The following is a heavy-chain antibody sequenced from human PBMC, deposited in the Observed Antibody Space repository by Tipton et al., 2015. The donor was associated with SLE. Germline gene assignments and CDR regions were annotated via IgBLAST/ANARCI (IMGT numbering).Heavy chain of an antibody. CDR3: ARRWGGRFDP. CDR2: IYNSGST. D-gene: IGHD1-26*01. J-gene: IGHJ5*02. Sequence: TLSLTCAVSGFSISTSNWWGWIRQPSGKGLEWIGYIYNSGSTYYNPSLKSRVTMSVDTSKNQFSLKLISVTAVDTAVYYCARRWGGRFDPWGQGTLVTVSS. V-gene: IGHV4-28*01. CDR1: GFSISTSNW.